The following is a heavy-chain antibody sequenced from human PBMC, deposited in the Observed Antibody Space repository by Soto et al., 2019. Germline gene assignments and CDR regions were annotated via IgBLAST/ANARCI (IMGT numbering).Heavy chain of an antibody. J-gene: IGHJ6*04. CDR2: IIPIFGTA. V-gene: IGHV1-69*13. D-gene: IGHD3-16*01. CDR3: ARVLAPFYYERGVYYPTEGRDV. Sequence: SVKVSCKASGGTFSSYAISWVRQAPGQGLEWMGGIIPIFGTANYAQKFQGRVTITADESTSTAYMELSSLRSEDTAVYYCARVLAPFYYERGVYYPTEGRDVWGRGPPATAPS. CDR1: GGTFSSYA.